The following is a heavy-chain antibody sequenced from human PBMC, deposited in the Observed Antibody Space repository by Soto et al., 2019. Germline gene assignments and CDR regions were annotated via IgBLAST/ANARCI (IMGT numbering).Heavy chain of an antibody. CDR1: GFTFSTYG. D-gene: IGHD6-19*01. CDR2: MSHDGSHK. J-gene: IGHJ6*02. CDR3: ARLPRSGWDHYYYGMDV. Sequence: QVKLVESRGGVVQAGGSLGLSCTASGFTFSTYGMHWVRQAPGKGPEWVAVMSHDGSHKAFLDSVKGRFIISRDNSKNTLYLQMNSLRPDDTAVYYCARLPRSGWDHYYYGMDVWGQGTTVIVSS. V-gene: IGHV3-30*03.